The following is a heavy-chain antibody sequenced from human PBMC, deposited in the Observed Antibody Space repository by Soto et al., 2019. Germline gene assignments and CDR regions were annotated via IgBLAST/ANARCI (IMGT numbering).Heavy chain of an antibody. CDR2: IAYSGST. Sequence: SEKLSLTCTVSGGSVRSDNYYWIWIRQPPGKGLEYIGYIAYSGSTNYNPSLKSRVTISVDTSKNQFSLKVASMTAADTAVYYCAMRTVFRLLDCWGQGSLVTV. D-gene: IGHD2-15*01. V-gene: IGHV4-61*01. CDR1: GGSVRSDNYY. J-gene: IGHJ4*02. CDR3: AMRTVFRLLDC.